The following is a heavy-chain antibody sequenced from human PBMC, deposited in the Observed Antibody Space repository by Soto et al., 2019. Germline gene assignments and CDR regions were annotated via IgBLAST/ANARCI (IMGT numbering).Heavy chain of an antibody. Sequence: SVKVSCKASGGTFSSYAISWVRQAPGQGLEWMGGIIPIFGTANYAQKFQGRVTITADESTSTAYMELSSLRSEDTAVYYWARCDPPVDFWSGYLRPYYYYGMDVWGQGTTVTVSS. D-gene: IGHD3-3*01. CDR3: ARCDPPVDFWSGYLRPYYYYGMDV. J-gene: IGHJ6*02. V-gene: IGHV1-69*13. CDR1: GGTFSSYA. CDR2: IIPIFGTA.